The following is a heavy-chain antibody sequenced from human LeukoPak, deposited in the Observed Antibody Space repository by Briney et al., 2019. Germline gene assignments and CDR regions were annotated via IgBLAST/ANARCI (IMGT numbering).Heavy chain of an antibody. CDR3: ARVPRRGDRFDP. CDR1: GYTFTSYD. CDR2: MNPDSGNT. J-gene: IGHJ5*02. Sequence: GASVKVSCKASGYTFTSYDINWVRQATGQGLEWMGWMNPDSGNTGYAQNFQGRVTMTRNTSINTAYMSLSSLTSEDTAVYYCARVPRRGDRFDPWGQGTLVTVSS. D-gene: IGHD4/OR15-4a*01. V-gene: IGHV1-8*01.